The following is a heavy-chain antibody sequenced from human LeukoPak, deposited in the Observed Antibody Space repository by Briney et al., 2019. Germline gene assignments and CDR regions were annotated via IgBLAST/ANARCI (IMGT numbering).Heavy chain of an antibody. J-gene: IGHJ4*02. CDR2: IYYSGST. CDR3: ARGYSSIRLGY. V-gene: IGHV4-39*07. D-gene: IGHD6-13*01. Sequence: SETLSLTCTVSGGSISSSSYYWGWIRQPPGKGLEWIGSIYYSGSTYYNPSLKSRVTISVDTSKNQFSLKLSSVTAADTAVYYCARGYSSIRLGYWGQGTLVTVSS. CDR1: GGSISSSSYY.